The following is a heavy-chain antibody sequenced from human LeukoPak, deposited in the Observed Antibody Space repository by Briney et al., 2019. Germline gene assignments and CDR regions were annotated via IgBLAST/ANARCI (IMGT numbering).Heavy chain of an antibody. D-gene: IGHD3-22*01. CDR2: IYYSGST. J-gene: IGHJ5*02. CDR1: GGSISHYY. V-gene: IGHV4-59*01. Sequence: SETLSLTCTGSGGSISHYYWSWIRQPPGKGLEWIGYIYYSGSTNYNPSLKSRVTISVDTSKNQFSLKLSSVTAADTAVYYCARGYYDSSGYLISYNWFDPWGQGTLVTVSS. CDR3: ARGYYDSSGYLISYNWFDP.